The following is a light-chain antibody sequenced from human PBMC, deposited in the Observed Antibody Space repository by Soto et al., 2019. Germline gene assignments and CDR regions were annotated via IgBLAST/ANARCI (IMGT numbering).Light chain of an antibody. CDR3: AAWDDTRGGL. J-gene: IGLJ3*02. CDR1: SSNIGSNA. CDR2: NSN. V-gene: IGLV1-44*01. Sequence: QSVLTQPPSASGTPGQRVTISCSGSSSNIGSNAVIWYQQFPGTAPKLLVYNSNERPSGVPDRFSGSKSGTSASLAISGLQSEDEADYYCAAWDDTRGGLFGGGTPLTVL.